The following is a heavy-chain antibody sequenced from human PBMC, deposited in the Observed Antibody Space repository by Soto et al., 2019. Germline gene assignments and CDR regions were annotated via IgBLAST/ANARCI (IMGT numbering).Heavy chain of an antibody. V-gene: IGHV4-39*01. D-gene: IGHD6-13*01. CDR3: ARLQQPLVRH. J-gene: IGHJ1*01. Sequence: QLQLQESGPGLVKPSETLSLTCTVSGGSISSSSYYWGWIRQPPGKGLEWIGSIYYSGSTYYNPSLKARVNISGDTSKNQFSPKLSSVTAADTAVYYCARLQQPLVRHWGQGTLVTVSS. CDR1: GGSISSSSYY. CDR2: IYYSGST.